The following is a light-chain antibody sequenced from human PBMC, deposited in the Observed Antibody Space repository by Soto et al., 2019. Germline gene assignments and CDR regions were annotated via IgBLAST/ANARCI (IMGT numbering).Light chain of an antibody. V-gene: IGLV2-14*03. CDR3: SSFTTTSALKL. CDR2: GVT. Sequence: QSDLTQPASVSGSPGQSITISCTGTASDIGGYDYVSWYQQHPGKVPKLIIYGVTNRPSGVSGRFSGSKSANTASLTISDLQAEDEADYYCSSFTTTSALKLFGGGTKLTVL. J-gene: IGLJ2*01. CDR1: ASDIGGYDY.